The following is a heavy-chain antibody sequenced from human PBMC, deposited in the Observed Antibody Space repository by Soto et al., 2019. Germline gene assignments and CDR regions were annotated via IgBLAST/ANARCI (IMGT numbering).Heavy chain of an antibody. J-gene: IGHJ5*02. CDR2: IFHSGNM. V-gene: IGHV4-31*11. CDR1: GGSISSLVYY. CDR3: AREERFSHWLDP. Sequence: PSETLSLTCAVSGGSISSLVYYWIWIRQDPGKGLEWIGHIFHSGNMDYNPSLQSRVTMSVDTSKNQFSLKLSSVTAADTAVYYCAREERFSHWLDPWGQGTLVTVSS.